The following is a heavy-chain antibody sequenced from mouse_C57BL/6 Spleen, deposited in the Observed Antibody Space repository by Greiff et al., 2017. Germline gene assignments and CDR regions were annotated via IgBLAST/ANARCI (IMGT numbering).Heavy chain of an antibody. Sequence: VQLQQSGAELVRPGTSVKVSCKASGYAFTNYLIEWVKQRPGQGLEWIGVINPGSGGTNYNEKFKGKATMTADKSSSTAYMQRSSLTSEDSAVYFGARGENRRGTWYFDVWGTGTTVTVSS. D-gene: IGHD1-1*01. CDR1: GYAFTNYL. V-gene: IGHV1-54*01. J-gene: IGHJ1*03. CDR2: INPGSGGT. CDR3: ARGENRRGTWYFDV.